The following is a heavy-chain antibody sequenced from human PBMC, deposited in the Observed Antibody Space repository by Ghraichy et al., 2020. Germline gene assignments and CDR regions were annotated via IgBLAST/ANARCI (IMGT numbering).Heavy chain of an antibody. CDR2: ITDNGGRE. CDR3: ARKALGVGPTTDYFDL. Sequence: GESLNISCRASGFTFSTYDMSWVRQAPGKGLQWVSTITDNGGREDYADFVKGHFTISRDNSENTLYLQMNSLRAEDTALYYCARKALGVGPTTDYFDLWGQGTLVTVAS. J-gene: IGHJ4*02. D-gene: IGHD1-26*01. V-gene: IGHV3-23*01. CDR1: GFTFSTYD.